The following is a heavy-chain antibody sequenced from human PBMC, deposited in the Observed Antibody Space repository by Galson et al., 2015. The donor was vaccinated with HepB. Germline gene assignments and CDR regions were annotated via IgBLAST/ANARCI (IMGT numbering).Heavy chain of an antibody. CDR3: ARGHYHLEV. CDR2: IKQDGSEK. V-gene: IGHV3-7*03. J-gene: IGHJ6*02. Sequence: SLRLSCAASGFTFTTYWMSWVRQAPGKGLEWVATIKQDGSEKYYVDSVKGRFTLSRDNAKNSLSLQMNSLTAEDTALYYCARGHYHLEVWGQGTTVSVSS. D-gene: IGHD1-26*01. CDR1: GFTFTTYW.